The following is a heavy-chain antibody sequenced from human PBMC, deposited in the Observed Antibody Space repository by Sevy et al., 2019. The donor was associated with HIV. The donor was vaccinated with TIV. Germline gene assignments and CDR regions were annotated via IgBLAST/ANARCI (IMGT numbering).Heavy chain of an antibody. CDR2: ISSRNIYI. CDR3: ARGVGVVGGVIDS. J-gene: IGHJ4*02. Sequence: GGSLRLSCAASGFTFSSYSMNWVRQAPGKGLEWVSSISSRNIYIYYVDSVKGRFTISRDNAKNSQNLQMNSLRAEDTAVYYCARGVGVVGGVIDSWGQGTLVTVSS. CDR1: GFTFSSYS. V-gene: IGHV3-21*01. D-gene: IGHD3-10*01.